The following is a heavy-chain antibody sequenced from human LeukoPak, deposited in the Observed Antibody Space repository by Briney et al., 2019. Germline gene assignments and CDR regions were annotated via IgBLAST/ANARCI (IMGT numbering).Heavy chain of an antibody. V-gene: IGHV4-59*08. Sequence: SETLSLTCTVSGGFISSFYWSWIRQPPGKGLEWIGYVYYSGSTNYNPSLKSRLTISVDSSKNQFSLKLRSVTAADTAVYYCARHPTIMYYFDSWGHGTLFTVSS. CDR3: ARHPTIMYYFDS. J-gene: IGHJ4*01. CDR2: VYYSGST. D-gene: IGHD1/OR15-1a*01. CDR1: GGFISSFY.